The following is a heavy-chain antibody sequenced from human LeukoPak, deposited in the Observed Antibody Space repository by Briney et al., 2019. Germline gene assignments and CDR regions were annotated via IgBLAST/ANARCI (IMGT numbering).Heavy chain of an antibody. J-gene: IGHJ4*02. CDR1: GFTFSSFA. Sequence: GGSLRLSCAASGFTFSSFAMHWVRQAPGKGLEYLSAIYSDGSRTYYADSVKGRFTISRDNSKNTPYFEMSSLRVEDTAVYYCVKSPGSGWPVWGQGTLLTVSS. CDR2: IYSDGSRT. V-gene: IGHV3-64D*06. D-gene: IGHD6-19*01. CDR3: VKSPGSGWPV.